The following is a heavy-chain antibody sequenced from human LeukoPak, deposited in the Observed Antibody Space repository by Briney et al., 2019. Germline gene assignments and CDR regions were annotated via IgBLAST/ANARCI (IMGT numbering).Heavy chain of an antibody. D-gene: IGHD4-23*01. CDR1: GGSISSGDYY. CDR2: IYYSGST. Sequence: SETLSLTCTVSGGSISSGDYYWGWIRQPPGKGLEWIGYIYYSGSTYYNPSLKSRVTISVDTSKNQFSLKLSSVTAADTAVYYCASLSRWSVDYWGQGTLVTVSS. J-gene: IGHJ4*02. CDR3: ASLSRWSVDY. V-gene: IGHV4-30-4*08.